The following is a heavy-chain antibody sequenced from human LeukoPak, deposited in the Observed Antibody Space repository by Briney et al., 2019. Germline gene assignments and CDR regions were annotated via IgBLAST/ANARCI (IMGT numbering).Heavy chain of an antibody. D-gene: IGHD3-3*01. Sequence: GGSLRLSCAASGFTFSSYAMHWVRQAPGKGLEWVAVISYDGSNKYYADSVKGRFTISRDNSKNTLYLQMNSLRAEDTAVYYRAREITIFGVVIRTDAFDIWGQGTMVTVSS. CDR3: AREITIFGVVIRTDAFDI. CDR2: ISYDGSNK. CDR1: GFTFSSYA. V-gene: IGHV3-30*04. J-gene: IGHJ3*02.